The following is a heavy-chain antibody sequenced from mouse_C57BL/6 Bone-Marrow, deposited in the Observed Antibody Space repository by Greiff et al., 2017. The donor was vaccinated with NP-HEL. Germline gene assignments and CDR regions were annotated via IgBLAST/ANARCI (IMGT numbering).Heavy chain of an antibody. V-gene: IGHV2-6-1*01. Sequence: QVQLQQSGPGLVAPSQSLSITCTVSGFSLTSYGVHWVRQPPGTGLEWLVVIWSDGSTTYNSALKSRRSISEDNSKSQVFLKMNSLQTDDTAMYYCARHGLPAWFAYWGQGTLVTVSA. CDR3: ARHGLPAWFAY. CDR2: IWSDGST. CDR1: GFSLTSYG. D-gene: IGHD2-2*01. J-gene: IGHJ3*01.